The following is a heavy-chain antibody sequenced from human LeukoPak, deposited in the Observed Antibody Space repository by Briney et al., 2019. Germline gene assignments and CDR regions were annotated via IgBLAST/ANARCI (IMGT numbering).Heavy chain of an antibody. J-gene: IGHJ4*02. V-gene: IGHV3-53*01. CDR2: IYSGGST. D-gene: IGHD5-18*01. CDR1: GFTFSTNY. Sequence: GGSLRLSCAASGFTFSTNYMTWVRQAPGKGLEWVSVIYSGGSTYYADSVKGRFTMSRDNSKKMVYLQMNSLRAEDTAVYYCARLRAMDYYFDYWGQGTLVTVSS. CDR3: ARLRAMDYYFDY.